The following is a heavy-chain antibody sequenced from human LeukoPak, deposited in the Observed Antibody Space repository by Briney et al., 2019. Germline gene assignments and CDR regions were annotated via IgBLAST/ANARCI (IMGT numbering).Heavy chain of an antibody. Sequence: SQTLSLTCAVYGGSFSGYYWSWIRQPPGKGLEWRGEINHSGSTNYNPSLKSRVTISVDTSKNQFSLKLSSVTAADTAVYYCARGSRYDILTGFNWFDPWGQGTLVTVSS. CDR1: GGSFSGYY. J-gene: IGHJ5*02. V-gene: IGHV4-34*01. CDR2: INHSGST. D-gene: IGHD3-9*01. CDR3: ARGSRYDILTGFNWFDP.